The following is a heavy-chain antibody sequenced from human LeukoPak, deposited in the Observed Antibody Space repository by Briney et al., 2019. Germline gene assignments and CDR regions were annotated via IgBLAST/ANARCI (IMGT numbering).Heavy chain of an antibody. CDR2: IIPIFGTA. J-gene: IGHJ4*02. V-gene: IGHV1-69*05. CDR3: AGQDRYCSGGSCYQVVDY. D-gene: IGHD2-15*01. Sequence: SVEVSCKASGGTFSSYAISWVRQAPGQGLEWMGGIIPIFGTANYAQKFQGRVTITTDESTSTAYMELSSLRSEDTAVYYCAGQDRYCSGGSCYQVVDYWGQGTPVTVSS. CDR1: GGTFSSYA.